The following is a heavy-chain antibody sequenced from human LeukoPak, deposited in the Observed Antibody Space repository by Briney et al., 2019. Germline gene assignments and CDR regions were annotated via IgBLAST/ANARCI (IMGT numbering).Heavy chain of an antibody. D-gene: IGHD6-13*01. Sequence: PSQTLSLTCTVSGGSISSGSYYWSWIRQPAGKGLEWIGRIYTSGSTNYNPSLKSRVTTSVDTSKNQFSLKLSSVTAADTAVYYCASETQYSSSSRWFDPWGQGTLVTVSS. CDR2: IYTSGST. J-gene: IGHJ5*02. CDR3: ASETQYSSSSRWFDP. V-gene: IGHV4-61*02. CDR1: GGSISSGSYY.